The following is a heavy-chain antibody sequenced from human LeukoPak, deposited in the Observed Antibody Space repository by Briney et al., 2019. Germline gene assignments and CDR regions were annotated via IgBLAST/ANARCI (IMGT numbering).Heavy chain of an antibody. CDR1: GDTVSTNSAA. CDR3: ARGVWDIVVVSASRAYYYYMDV. V-gene: IGHV6-1*01. CDR2: TYYRSKWHT. Sequence: SQTLSLTCALSGDTVSTNSAAWNWLRQSPSRGLEWLGRTYYRSKWHTDYAVSVKSRITFKPDTSKNQFSLQLRSVTPEDTAVYYCARGVWDIVVVSASRAYYYYMDVWGKGTTVTVS. J-gene: IGHJ6*03. D-gene: IGHD2-2*01.